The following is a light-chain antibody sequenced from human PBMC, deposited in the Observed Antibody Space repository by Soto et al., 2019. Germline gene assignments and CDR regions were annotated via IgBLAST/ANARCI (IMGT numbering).Light chain of an antibody. Sequence: EIVLTQSPGTLSLSPGERATLSCRASQSVSSSYLAWYQQKPGQAPRLLIYGASSRATGIPDRFSGSGSGTDFTLTISRLEPEDFAVYYCQQYRRSPRTFRQGTKVDIK. V-gene: IGKV3-20*01. J-gene: IGKJ1*01. CDR3: QQYRRSPRT. CDR2: GAS. CDR1: QSVSSSY.